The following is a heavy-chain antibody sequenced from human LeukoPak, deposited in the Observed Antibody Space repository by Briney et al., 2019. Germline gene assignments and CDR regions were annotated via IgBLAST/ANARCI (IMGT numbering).Heavy chain of an antibody. V-gene: IGHV4-34*01. CDR2: INHSGST. CDR1: GGSFSGYY. Sequence: PSETLSLTCAVYGGSFSGYYWSWIRQPPGKGLEWIGEINHSGSTNYNPSLKSRVTIPVDTSKNQSSLKLSSVTAADTAVYYCARQVYWYFDLWGRGTLVTVSS. CDR3: ARQVYWYFDL. J-gene: IGHJ2*01.